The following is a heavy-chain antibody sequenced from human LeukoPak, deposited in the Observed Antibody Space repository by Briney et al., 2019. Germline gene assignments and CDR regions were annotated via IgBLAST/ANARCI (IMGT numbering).Heavy chain of an antibody. D-gene: IGHD6-13*01. J-gene: IGHJ4*02. CDR2: ISGSGGST. CDR3: AKESAAGTSAPNDY. V-gene: IGHV3-23*01. CDR1: GFTFSSYA. Sequence: GGSLRLSCAASGFTFSSYAMSWVRQAPGKGLEWVSAISGSGGSTYYADSVKGRSTISRDNSKNTLYLQMNSLRAEDTAVYYCAKESAAGTSAPNDYWGQGTLVTVSS.